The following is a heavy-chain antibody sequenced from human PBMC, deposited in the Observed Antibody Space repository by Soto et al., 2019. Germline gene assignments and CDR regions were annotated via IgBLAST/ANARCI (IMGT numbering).Heavy chain of an antibody. CDR1: GGSISSYY. D-gene: IGHD3-9*01. CDR2: IYYSGST. J-gene: IGHJ6*03. Sequence: SETLSLTCTVSGGSISSYYWSWIRQPPGKGLEWIGYIYYSGSTNYNPSLKSRVTISVDTSKNQFSLKLSSVTAADTAVYYCARASPEYDILTGYPQGYYYYMDVWGKGTTVTVSS. V-gene: IGHV4-59*01. CDR3: ARASPEYDILTGYPQGYYYYMDV.